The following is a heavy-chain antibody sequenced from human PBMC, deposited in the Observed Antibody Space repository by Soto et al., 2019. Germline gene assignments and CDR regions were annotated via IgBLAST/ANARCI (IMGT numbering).Heavy chain of an antibody. V-gene: IGHV4-30-2*06. CDR2: ISHGGSP. CDR1: GGSVSSGVFS. J-gene: IGHJ6*02. CDR3: ARGHYYYAMDV. Sequence: SETLSLTCAISGGSVSSGVFSWNWIRQSPGQGLEWIGYISHGGSPHYTPSLESRVTISVDRSTNVISLNLTSVTPADTAVYFCARGHYYYAMDVWGQGTTVTVTS.